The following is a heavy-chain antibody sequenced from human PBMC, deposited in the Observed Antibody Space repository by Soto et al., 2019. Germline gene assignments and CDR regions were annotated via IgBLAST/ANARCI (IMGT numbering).Heavy chain of an antibody. Sequence: GGSLRLSCAASGFTFSSYAMSWVRQAPGKGLEWVSAISGSVGSTYYADSVKGRFTISRDNSKNTLYLQMNSLRAEDTAVYYCAKDEITLRIKLWYGGFDYWGQGTLVTVSS. V-gene: IGHV3-23*01. D-gene: IGHD5-18*01. CDR3: AKDEITLRIKLWYGGFDY. CDR1: GFTFSSYA. J-gene: IGHJ4*02. CDR2: ISGSVGST.